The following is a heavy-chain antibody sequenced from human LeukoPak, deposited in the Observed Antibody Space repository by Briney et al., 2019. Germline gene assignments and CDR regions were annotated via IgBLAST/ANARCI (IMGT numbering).Heavy chain of an antibody. D-gene: IGHD6-6*01. J-gene: IGHJ6*03. V-gene: IGHV3-11*01. CDR1: GFTFSDYY. Sequence: GGSLRLSCAASGFTFSDYYMSWIRQAPGKGLEWVSYISSSGSTIYYADSVKGRFTISWDNAKNSLYLQMNSLRAEDTAVYYCARESIAARPGYYYYYMDVWGKGTTVTVSS. CDR3: ARESIAARPGYYYYYMDV. CDR2: ISSSGSTI.